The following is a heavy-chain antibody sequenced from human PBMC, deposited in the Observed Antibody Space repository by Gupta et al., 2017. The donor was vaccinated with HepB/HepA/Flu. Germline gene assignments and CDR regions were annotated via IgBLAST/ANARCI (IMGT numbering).Heavy chain of an antibody. Sequence: QVQLVQSGAEVKKPGASVKVSCKTFGYTFINFDINWARQAPGQGLEWVAWMNPHTGTTGYAQNFQDSLTLSSNNSINTAYLELSSLRSDDTAVYYCARWLFWRGYSDSWGQGTLVTVSS. CDR1: GYTFINFD. V-gene: IGHV1-8*03. J-gene: IGHJ4*02. D-gene: IGHD3-3*01. CDR3: ARWLFWRGYSDS. CDR2: MNPHTGTT.